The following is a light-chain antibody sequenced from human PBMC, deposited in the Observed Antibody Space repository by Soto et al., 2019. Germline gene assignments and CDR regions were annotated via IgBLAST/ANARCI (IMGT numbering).Light chain of an antibody. Sequence: EIVLTQSPGTLSLSPGERATLFCRTSQSVNSNFLAWYQQKPGQAPRLLVYGSSTRAAGVPDRFTGSGTGTDLTLTITRRGPEDFAVYFCQQYGRSPLLYTFGQGTKL. J-gene: IGKJ2*01. CDR3: QQYGRSPLLYT. V-gene: IGKV3-20*01. CDR1: QSVNSNF. CDR2: GSS.